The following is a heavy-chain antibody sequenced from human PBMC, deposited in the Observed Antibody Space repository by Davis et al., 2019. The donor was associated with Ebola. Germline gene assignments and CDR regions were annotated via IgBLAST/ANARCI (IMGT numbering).Heavy chain of an antibody. CDR3: ATGRDGYNPLSY. CDR1: GYTLTELS. D-gene: IGHD5-24*01. V-gene: IGHV1-24*01. Sequence: AASVKVSCKVSGYTLTELSMHWVRQAPGKGLEWMGGFDPEDGETIYAQKFQGRVTMTEDTSIDTAYMELSSLRSEDTAVYYCATGRDGYNPLSYWGQGTLVTVSS. J-gene: IGHJ4*02. CDR2: FDPEDGET.